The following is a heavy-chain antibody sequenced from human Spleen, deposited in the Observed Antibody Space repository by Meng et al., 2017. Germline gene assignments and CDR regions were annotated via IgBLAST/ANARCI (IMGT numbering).Heavy chain of an antibody. Sequence: ASVKVSCKASGYTFSSFGISWVRQAPGQGLEWMGWINPNSGGTNYAQKFQGRVTMTRDTSISTAYMELSRLRSDDTAVYFCATIVDGYFDYWGQGTLVTVSS. CDR2: INPNSGGT. V-gene: IGHV1-2*02. J-gene: IGHJ4*02. CDR3: ATIVDGYFDY. D-gene: IGHD5-24*01. CDR1: GYTFSSFG.